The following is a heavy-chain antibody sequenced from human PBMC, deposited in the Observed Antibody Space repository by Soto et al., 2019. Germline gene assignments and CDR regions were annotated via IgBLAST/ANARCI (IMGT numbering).Heavy chain of an antibody. CDR2: NYHSGST. V-gene: IGHV4-30-2*01. CDR3: ATTQYSSGQNYGMDV. CDR1: GGSISSGGHS. J-gene: IGHJ6*02. Sequence: QLQLQESGSGLVKPSQTLSLTCAVSGGSISSGGHSWSCIRQPPGKGLEWIGYNYHSGSTYYNPSLKSGVTIAVDRSKNQFSLKLSSVTAADTAVYYCATTQYSSGQNYGMDVWGQWTTVTVSS. D-gene: IGHD6-19*01.